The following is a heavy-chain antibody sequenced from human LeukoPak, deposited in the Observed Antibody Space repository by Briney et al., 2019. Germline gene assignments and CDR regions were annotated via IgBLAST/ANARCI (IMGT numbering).Heavy chain of an antibody. V-gene: IGHV3-21*01. CDR2: ISSSSSYM. Sequence: PGGSLRLSCAASGFTFSSYTMNWVRQAPGKGLEWVSSISSSSSYMFYADSVKGRFTISRDNAKNSLYLQMNSLRAEDTAVYYCARVSRLYRDIWGRGTMVIASS. CDR1: GFTFSSYT. J-gene: IGHJ3*02. D-gene: IGHD6-25*01. CDR3: ARVSRLYRDI.